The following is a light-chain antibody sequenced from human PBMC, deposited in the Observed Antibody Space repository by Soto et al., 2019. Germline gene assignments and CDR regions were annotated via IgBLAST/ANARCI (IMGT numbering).Light chain of an antibody. CDR2: GAS. CDR3: QQYNNWPPLIT. CDR1: QSVSSN. J-gene: IGKJ5*01. Sequence: EIVMTQSPATPSVSPGERATLSCRARQSVSSNLAWYQQKPGQAPRLLIYGASTRATGIPARFSGSGSGTEFTLTISSLQSEDFAVYYCQQYNNWPPLITFGQGTRLEIK. V-gene: IGKV3-15*01.